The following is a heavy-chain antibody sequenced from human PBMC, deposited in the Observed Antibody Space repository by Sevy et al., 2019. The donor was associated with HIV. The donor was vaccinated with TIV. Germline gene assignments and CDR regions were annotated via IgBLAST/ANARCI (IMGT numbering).Heavy chain of an antibody. CDR2: ISSSSSYI. CDR3: ARGGFDGIFDP. Sequence: EGSLRLSCAASGLTFSSYSMNWVRQAPGKGLEWVSSISSSSSYIYYTDSVKGRFTISRDNAKNSLYLQMNSLRAEDTAVYYCARGGFDGIFDPWGQGTLVTVSS. J-gene: IGHJ5*02. V-gene: IGHV3-21*01. CDR1: GLTFSSYS. D-gene: IGHD1-26*01.